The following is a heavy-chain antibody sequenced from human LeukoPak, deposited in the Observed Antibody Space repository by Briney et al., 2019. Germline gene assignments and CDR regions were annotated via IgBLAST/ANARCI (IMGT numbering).Heavy chain of an antibody. CDR3: AREGGFFRPLDY. J-gene: IGHJ4*02. V-gene: IGHV4-4*02. Sequence: PSETLSLTCGVSGGSVTSTNWWTWVRQPPGKGLEWIGEVRLDGKTHYNPSLQSRLTILVSLSENHISLRLTPVTAADTAVYYCAREGGFFRPLDYSGQGTLVTVSS. CDR1: GGSVTSTNW. CDR2: VRLDGKT. D-gene: IGHD3-3*01.